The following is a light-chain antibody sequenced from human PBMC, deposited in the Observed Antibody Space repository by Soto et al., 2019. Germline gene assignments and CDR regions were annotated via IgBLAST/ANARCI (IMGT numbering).Light chain of an antibody. CDR1: SSDVGGYNY. CDR2: EVN. Sequence: QSVLTQPASVSGSPGQSITISCTGTSSDVGGYNYVSWFQQHPGKAPKLFIYEVNNRPSGVSNRFSGSKSGNTASLTISGLQTEDEADYYCNSFTSSTTWVFGGGTKLTVL. CDR3: NSFTSSTTWV. J-gene: IGLJ3*02. V-gene: IGLV2-14*01.